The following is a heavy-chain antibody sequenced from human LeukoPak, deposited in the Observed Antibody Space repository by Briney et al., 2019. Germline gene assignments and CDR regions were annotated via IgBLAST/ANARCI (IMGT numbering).Heavy chain of an antibody. V-gene: IGHV4-39*07. CDR3: ARDIAAAGHNWFDP. CDR2: IYYSGST. Sequence: SETLSLTCTVSGGSISSSSYYWGWIRQPPGKGLEWIGSIYYSGSTYYNPSLKSRVTISVDTSKNQFSLKLSSVTAADTAVYYCARDIAAAGHNWFDPWGQGTLVTVSS. CDR1: GGSISSSSYY. D-gene: IGHD6-13*01. J-gene: IGHJ5*02.